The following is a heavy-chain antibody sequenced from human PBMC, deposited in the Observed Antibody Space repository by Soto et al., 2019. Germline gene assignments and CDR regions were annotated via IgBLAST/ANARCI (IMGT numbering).Heavy chain of an antibody. D-gene: IGHD4-17*01. CDR2: ISWNSGSI. Sequence: GGSLRLSCAASGFTFDDYAMHWVRQAPGKGLEWVSGISWNSGSIGYADSVKGRFTISRDNAKNSLYLQMNSLRAEDTALYDCAKDRTADYGDDPSFDYWGQGTLVTVSS. J-gene: IGHJ4*02. CDR3: AKDRTADYGDDPSFDY. V-gene: IGHV3-9*01. CDR1: GFTFDDYA.